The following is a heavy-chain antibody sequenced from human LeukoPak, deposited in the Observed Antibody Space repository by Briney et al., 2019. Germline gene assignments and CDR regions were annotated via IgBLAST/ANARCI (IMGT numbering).Heavy chain of an antibody. CDR2: INSYGSNT. Sequence: PEGSLRLSCAASGFTFSSYWMHWVRQAPGKGLAWVSRINSYGSNTTYADSVKGRFTISRDNAKNTLYLQMNSLSVEDTALYYCASSPVGLWSGDHYGMDIWGQGTTVTVSS. V-gene: IGHV3-74*01. CDR3: ASSPVGLWSGDHYGMDI. D-gene: IGHD3-3*01. CDR1: GFTFSSYW. J-gene: IGHJ6*02.